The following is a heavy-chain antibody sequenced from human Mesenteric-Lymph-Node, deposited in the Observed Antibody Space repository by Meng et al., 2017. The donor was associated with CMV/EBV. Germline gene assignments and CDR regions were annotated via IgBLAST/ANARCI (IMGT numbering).Heavy chain of an antibody. CDR3: ARVSCSSTSCYFPAAFDY. J-gene: IGHJ4*02. CDR2: ISSSGSTI. V-gene: IGHV3-48*03. CDR1: GFTVSSNY. Sequence: GGSLRLSCAASGFTVSSNYMNWVRQALGKGLEWVSYISSSGSTIYYADSVKGRFSISRDNAKNSLYLQMNSLRAEDTAAYYCARVSCSSTSCYFPAAFDYWGQGTLVTVSS. D-gene: IGHD2-2*01.